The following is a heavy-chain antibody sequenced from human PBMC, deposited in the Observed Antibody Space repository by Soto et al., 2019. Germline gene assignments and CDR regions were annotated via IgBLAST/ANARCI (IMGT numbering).Heavy chain of an antibody. V-gene: IGHV4-30-4*01. CDR2: IYYSGNT. D-gene: IGHD3-16*01. CDR1: GGSTSSDNY. Sequence: QVQLQESGPGLVKPSQTLSLTCTVSGGSTSSDNYWSWIRQPPGKGLEWIGHIYYSGNTDYNPSLKSRLAISIDTSKNQFSLELSSVTAEDTAVYFCAREGGESSDGLYYFDSWGQGSLVTVSS. J-gene: IGHJ4*02. CDR3: AREGGESSDGLYYFDS.